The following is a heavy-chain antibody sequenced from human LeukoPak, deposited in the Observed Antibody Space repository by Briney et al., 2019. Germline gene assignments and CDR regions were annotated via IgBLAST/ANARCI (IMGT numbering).Heavy chain of an antibody. CDR2: IYYSGST. J-gene: IGHJ4*02. V-gene: IGHV4-59*12. CDR3: AKDLRFRQGVDY. D-gene: IGHD3-10*01. Sequence: PSETLSLTCTVSGGSISSYYWSWIRQPPGKGLEWIGYIYYSGSTNYNPSLKSRVTISVDTSKNQFSLKLSSVTAADTAVYYCAKDLRFRQGVDYWGQGTLVTVSS. CDR1: GGSISSYY.